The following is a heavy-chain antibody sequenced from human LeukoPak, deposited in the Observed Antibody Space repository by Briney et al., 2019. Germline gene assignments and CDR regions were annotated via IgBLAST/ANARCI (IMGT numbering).Heavy chain of an antibody. J-gene: IGHJ4*02. CDR3: AKARPDIVVVPAAFS. V-gene: IGHV3-23*01. CDR1: GSTFSSYA. D-gene: IGHD2-2*01. CDR2: ISGSGGST. Sequence: GGSLRLSCAASGSTFSSYAMSWVRQAPGKGLEWVSAISGSGGSTYYADSVKGRFTISRDNSKNTLYLQMNSLRAEDTAVYYCAKARPDIVVVPAAFSWGQGTLVTVSS.